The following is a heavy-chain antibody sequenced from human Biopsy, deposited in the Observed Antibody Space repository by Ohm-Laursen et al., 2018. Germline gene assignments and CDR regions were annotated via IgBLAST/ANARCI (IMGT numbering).Heavy chain of an antibody. CDR2: FRFEDRT. D-gene: IGHD1-26*01. Sequence: GTLSLTCAVSGGSISNYFWTWIRQPPGKGLEWIGYFRFEDRTSYNSSLKSRVTISVDTSKNQFSLRLSSVTAADTADYYCALGGGSYVNFDYWGQGTLVTVSS. J-gene: IGHJ4*02. CDR3: ALGGGSYVNFDY. CDR1: GGSISNYF. V-gene: IGHV4-59*01.